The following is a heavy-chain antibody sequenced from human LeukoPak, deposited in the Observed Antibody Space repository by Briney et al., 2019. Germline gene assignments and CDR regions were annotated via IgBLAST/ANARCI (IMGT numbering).Heavy chain of an antibody. J-gene: IGHJ4*02. Sequence: KPSETLSLTCTVSGGSISSSSYCWGWIRQPPGKGLEWIGSIYYSGSTYYNPSLKSRVTISVDTSKNQFSLKLSSVTAADTAVYYCAREENYYGSGSYYIGGQGTLVTVSS. V-gene: IGHV4-39*02. D-gene: IGHD3-10*01. CDR1: GGSISSSSYC. CDR3: AREENYYGSGSYYI. CDR2: IYYSGST.